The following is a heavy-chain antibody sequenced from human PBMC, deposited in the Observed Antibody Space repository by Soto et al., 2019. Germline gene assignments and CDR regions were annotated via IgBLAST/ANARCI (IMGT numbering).Heavy chain of an antibody. Sequence: QVQLQESGPGLVKPSGTLSLTCAVSGVSISSTNWWGWVRQPPGKGLEWIGEIYHSGSAVYNPSLKSRVTISVDKSKNQFSMKLSSVTAADTAVYYCAIDFLERLRGAIGVWGQGTMVTVSS. J-gene: IGHJ3*01. CDR1: GVSISSTNW. D-gene: IGHD1-1*01. CDR3: AIDFLERLRGAIGV. CDR2: IYHSGSA. V-gene: IGHV4-4*02.